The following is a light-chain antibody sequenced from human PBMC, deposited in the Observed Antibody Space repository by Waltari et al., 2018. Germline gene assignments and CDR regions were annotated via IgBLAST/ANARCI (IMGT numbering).Light chain of an antibody. V-gene: IGLV3-1*01. J-gene: IGLJ2*01. CDR2: QDR. CDR1: KLGDKY. CDR3: QAWDSSTAWV. Sequence: SYELTQPPSVSVSPGQTASITCSGAKLGDKYACWYQQKPGQSPVLVIYQDRKRPSGIPERFSGSNSGNTATLTISGTQAMDEADYYCQAWDSSTAWVFGGGTKLTVL.